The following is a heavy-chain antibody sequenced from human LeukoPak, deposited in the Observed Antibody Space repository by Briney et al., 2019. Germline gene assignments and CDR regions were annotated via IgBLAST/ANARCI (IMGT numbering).Heavy chain of an antibody. CDR1: GFTFSSYD. J-gene: IGHJ6*03. CDR2: IGTAGKT. V-gene: IGHV3-13*01. D-gene: IGHD1-14*01. Sequence: GGSLRLSCAASGFTFSSYDMHWVRQAIGKGLEWVSSIGTAGKTNYPGSVKGRFTISRENAKNSLYLQMNSLRAGDTAVYYCARGTTWYYYMDVWGKGTTVTVSS. CDR3: ARGTTWYYYMDV.